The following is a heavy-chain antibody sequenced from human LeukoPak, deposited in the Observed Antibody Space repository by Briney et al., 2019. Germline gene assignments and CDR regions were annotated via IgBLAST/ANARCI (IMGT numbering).Heavy chain of an antibody. CDR3: AKDRGHRMEYNLYGMDV. Sequence: GRSLRLSCAASGFTFSSYGMHWVRQAPGKGLEWVAVISYDGSNKYYADSVKGRFTISRDNSKNTLYLQMNSLRAEDTAVYYCAKDRGHRMEYNLYGMDVWGQGTTVTVSS. J-gene: IGHJ6*02. D-gene: IGHD1-20*01. V-gene: IGHV3-30*18. CDR1: GFTFSSYG. CDR2: ISYDGSNK.